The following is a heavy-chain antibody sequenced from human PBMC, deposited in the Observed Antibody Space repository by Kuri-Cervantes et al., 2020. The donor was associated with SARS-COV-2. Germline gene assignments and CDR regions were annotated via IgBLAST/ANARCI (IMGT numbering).Heavy chain of an antibody. CDR2: ISGSGGST. CDR1: GFTFSSYA. D-gene: IGHD1-26*01. J-gene: IGHJ3*02. V-gene: IGHV3-23*01. CDR3: AKGPVGATGAFDI. Sequence: GESLKISCAASGFTFSSYAMSWVRQAPGKGLEWVSAISGSGGSTYYADSVKGRFTISRDNSKNTLYLQMNSLRAEDTAVYYCAKGPVGATGAFDIWGQGTMVTV.